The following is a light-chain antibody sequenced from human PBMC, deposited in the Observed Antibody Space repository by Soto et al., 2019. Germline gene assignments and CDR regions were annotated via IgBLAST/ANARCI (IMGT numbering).Light chain of an antibody. CDR3: QNFNTAPLT. CDR2: SAS. CDR1: QDISVY. J-gene: IGKJ5*01. Sequence: DIQMTQSPSSLSASVGDRVTITCRASQDISVYLAWYQQKPGKVPKLLIYSASTLQSGVPSRFSGSGSGTDVTVTISSPQPEDVATYYCQNFNTAPLTFGQGTRLEIK. V-gene: IGKV1-27*01.